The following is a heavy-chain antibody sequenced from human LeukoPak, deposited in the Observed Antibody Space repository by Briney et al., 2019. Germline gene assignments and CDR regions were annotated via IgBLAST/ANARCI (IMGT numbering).Heavy chain of an antibody. D-gene: IGHD2-21*01. CDR1: GGSISSYC. J-gene: IGHJ5*02. CDR2: IYPSGST. CDR3: ATSHDVKTAPYDL. Sequence: PSETLSLTCTVSGGSISSYCWSWVRQPPGKGLEWIGYIYPSGSTDYNPSLKSRVTMSVDTSKNQLSMKLRFLTAADTAVYYCATSHDVKTAPYDLWGQGTLVTVSS. V-gene: IGHV4-4*09.